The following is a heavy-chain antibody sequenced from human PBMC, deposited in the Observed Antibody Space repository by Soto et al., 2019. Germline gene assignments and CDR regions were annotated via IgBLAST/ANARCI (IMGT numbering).Heavy chain of an antibody. CDR2: ISWNSGSI. J-gene: IGHJ3*02. V-gene: IGHV3-9*01. CDR3: AKDLIGYCSGGSCYSSAFDI. CDR1: GFTFDDYA. Sequence: GGSLRLSCAASGFTFDDYAMHWVRQAPGKGLEWVSGISWNSGSIGYADSVKGRFTISRDNAKNSLYLQMNSLRAEDTALYYCAKDLIGYCSGGSCYSSAFDIWGQGIMVTVSS. D-gene: IGHD2-15*01.